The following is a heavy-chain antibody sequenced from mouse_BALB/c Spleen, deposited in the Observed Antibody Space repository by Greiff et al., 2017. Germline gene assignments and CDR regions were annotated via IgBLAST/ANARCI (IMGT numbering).Heavy chain of an antibody. CDR1: GFTFNTYA. CDR3: VRQGWLLWYFDV. CDR2: IRSKSNNYAT. V-gene: IGHV10-1*02. J-gene: IGHJ1*01. Sequence: GGGLVQPKGSLKLSCAASGFTFNTYAMNWVRQAPGKGLEWVARIRSKSNNYATYYADSVKDRFTISRDDSQSMLYLQMNNLKTEDTAMYYCVRQGWLLWYFDVWGAGTTVTVSS. D-gene: IGHD2-3*01.